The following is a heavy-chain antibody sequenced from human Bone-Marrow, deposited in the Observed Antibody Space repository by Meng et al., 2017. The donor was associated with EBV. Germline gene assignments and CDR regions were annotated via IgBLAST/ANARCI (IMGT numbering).Heavy chain of an antibody. Sequence: QVQLQQWGAGLLKPSETLSLTCAVYGGSFSGYYWSWIRQPPGKGLEWIGEINHSGSTNYNPSLKSRVTISVDTSKNQFSLKLSSVTAADTAVYYCARSTAVAAPPITMIPTTGWFDPWGQGTLVTVSS. V-gene: IGHV4-34*01. D-gene: IGHD3-22*01. J-gene: IGHJ5*02. CDR3: ARSTAVAAPPITMIPTTGWFDP. CDR1: GGSFSGYY. CDR2: INHSGST.